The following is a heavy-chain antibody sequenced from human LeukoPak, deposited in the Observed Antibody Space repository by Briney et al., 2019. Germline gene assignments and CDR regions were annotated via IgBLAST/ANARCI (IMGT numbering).Heavy chain of an antibody. V-gene: IGHV4-31*03. Sequence: SETLSLTCTVSGGSISSGGYYWSWLRQHPGKGLEWIGYIYYSGSTYYNPSLKSRVTLSVDTSKNQFSLKLSSVTAADTAVYYCARDDSSGYPDYWGQGTLVTVSS. CDR2: IYYSGST. CDR1: GGSISSGGYY. D-gene: IGHD3-22*01. J-gene: IGHJ4*02. CDR3: ARDDSSGYPDY.